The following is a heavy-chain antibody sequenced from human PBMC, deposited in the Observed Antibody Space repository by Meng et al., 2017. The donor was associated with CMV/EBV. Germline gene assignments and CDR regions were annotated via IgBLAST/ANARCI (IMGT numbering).Heavy chain of an antibody. CDR2: IDTDGTGT. Sequence: EVQLGVWGGGVDRAGACVRLSCAYSGFTYSVNSLYWVRVGQGEGPGWVCRIDTDGTGTSYYASVRGRITTSRDNSKNTLFLLVKNMRGGDSGVYYYVRDLVGSRDSWGHGTLVTVSS. CDR3: VRDLVGSRDS. V-gene: IGHV3-74*03. J-gene: IGHJ5*01. CDR1: GFTYSVNS. D-gene: IGHD1-26*01.